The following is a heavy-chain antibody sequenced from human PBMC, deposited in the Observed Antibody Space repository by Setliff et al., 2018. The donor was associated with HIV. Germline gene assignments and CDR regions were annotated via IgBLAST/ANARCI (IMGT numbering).Heavy chain of an antibody. CDR1: GYSISSGYY. D-gene: IGHD3-3*01. V-gene: IGHV4-38-2*01. CDR2: IYHSGGT. CDR3: ARVPFTTGFDY. Sequence: SETLSLTCAVSGYSISSGYYWCWIRQPPGRGLEWIGNIYHSGGTHYNPSLRSRVTISVDTSKNHFSLKLSSVTAADTAVFYCARVPFTTGFDYWGQGILVTVSS. J-gene: IGHJ4*02.